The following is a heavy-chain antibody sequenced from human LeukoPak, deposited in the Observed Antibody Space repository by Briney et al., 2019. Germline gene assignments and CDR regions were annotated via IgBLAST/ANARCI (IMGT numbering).Heavy chain of an antibody. CDR2: INPNGINT. CDR1: GYTFTSYY. D-gene: IGHD3-10*01. Sequence: ASVKVSCKASGYTFTSYYMHWVRQAPGQGLEWMGIINPNGINTRYAQKFQGRVTMTRDMSTSTVYMELRSLRSEDTAVYYCARGSHIHTHDRDNWFDPWGQGTLVTVSS. V-gene: IGHV1-46*01. CDR3: ARGSHIHTHDRDNWFDP. J-gene: IGHJ5*02.